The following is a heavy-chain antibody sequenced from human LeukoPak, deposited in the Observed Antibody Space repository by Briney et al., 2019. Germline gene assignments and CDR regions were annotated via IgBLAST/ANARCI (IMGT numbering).Heavy chain of an antibody. D-gene: IGHD6-13*01. CDR1: GGSFSGYY. V-gene: IGHV4-34*01. CDR2: INHSGST. Sequence: SETLSLTCAVYGGSFSGYYWSWIRQPPGKGLEWIGEINHSGSTNYNPSLKSRVTISVDTSKNQFSLKLSSVTAADTAVYYCARHSMRSSWASPFDYWGQGTLVTVSS. J-gene: IGHJ4*02. CDR3: ARHSMRSSWASPFDY.